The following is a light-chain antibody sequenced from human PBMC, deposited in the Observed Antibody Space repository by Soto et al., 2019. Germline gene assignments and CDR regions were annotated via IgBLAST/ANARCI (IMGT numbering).Light chain of an antibody. CDR2: DAS. CDR3: QQRGYT. CDR1: QSVSSY. V-gene: IGKV3-11*01. Sequence: EIVLTQSPATLSLSPGERATLSCRASQSVSSYLAWYQQKPGQAPRLLIYDASTRATGIPARFRGSGSGTDFTLSISSLEPEDFAVYYCQQRGYTFGQGNKLEIK. J-gene: IGKJ2*01.